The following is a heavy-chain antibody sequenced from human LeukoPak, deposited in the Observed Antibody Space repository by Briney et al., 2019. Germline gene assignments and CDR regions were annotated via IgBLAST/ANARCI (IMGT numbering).Heavy chain of an antibody. J-gene: IGHJ4*02. Sequence: SETLSLTCTVSGYSISSAFYWGWIRVPPGKGLEWIGSIFHRGTTYYNSSLKSRVNMSIDTSKNQFSLNLNSLTAEDTAMYYCVRGHRDNWHLDFAYWGQGTLVTVSS. CDR1: GYSISSAFY. CDR2: IFHRGTT. D-gene: IGHD1-20*01. CDR3: VRGHRDNWHLDFAY. V-gene: IGHV4-38-2*02.